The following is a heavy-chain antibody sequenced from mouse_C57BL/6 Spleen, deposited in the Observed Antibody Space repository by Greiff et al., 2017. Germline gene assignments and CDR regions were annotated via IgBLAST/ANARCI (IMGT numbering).Heavy chain of an antibody. V-gene: IGHV1-72*01. CDR3: ARGGYGNGHYFDY. Sequence: QVQLKQPGAELVKPGASVKLSCKASGYTFTSYWMHWVKQRPGRGLEWIGRIDPNSGGTKYNEKFKSKATLTVDKPSSTAYMQLSSLTSEDSAVYYCARGGYGNGHYFDYWGQGTTLTVSS. J-gene: IGHJ2*01. CDR1: GYTFTSYW. CDR2: IDPNSGGT. D-gene: IGHD2-1*01.